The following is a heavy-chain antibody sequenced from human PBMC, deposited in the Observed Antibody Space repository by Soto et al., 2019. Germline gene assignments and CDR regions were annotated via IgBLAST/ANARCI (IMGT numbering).Heavy chain of an antibody. CDR3: ARQRTTVVTQAYSDH. CDR2: IYYSGRT. D-gene: IGHD2-21*02. V-gene: IGHV4-39*01. Sequence: SETLSLTCIVSGESISSSSYYWGWIRQPPGKGLEWIGSIYYSGRTYYNPSFKSRVTISIDTSKNQFSLKLSSVTATDTAVYYCARQRTTVVTQAYSDHWGQGALVTVSS. J-gene: IGHJ4*02. CDR1: GESISSSSYY.